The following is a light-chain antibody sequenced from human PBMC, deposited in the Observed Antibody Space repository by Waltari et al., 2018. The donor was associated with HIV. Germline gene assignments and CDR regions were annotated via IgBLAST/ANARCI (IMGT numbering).Light chain of an antibody. J-gene: IGLJ2*01. CDR3: CSYAGSYTFVV. V-gene: IGLV2-11*01. CDR1: SSDVGGYTY. Sequence: QSALTQPRSVSGSPGQSVTISCTGTSSDVGGYTYVSGYPQHPGKAPTLMLYDVSKRPAGVPDRFSGSKAGNTASLTISGLQAEDEADYYCCSYAGSYTFVVFGGGTKLTVL. CDR2: DVS.